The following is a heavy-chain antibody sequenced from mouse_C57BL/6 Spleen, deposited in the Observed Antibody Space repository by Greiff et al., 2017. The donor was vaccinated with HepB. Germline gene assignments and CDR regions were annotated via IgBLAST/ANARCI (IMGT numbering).Heavy chain of an antibody. J-gene: IGHJ1*03. CDR3: ARSFYDWYFDV. CDR2: IHPNSGST. V-gene: IGHV1-64*01. D-gene: IGHD1-1*01. Sequence: QVQLQQPGAELVKPGASVKLSCKASGYTFTSYWMHWVKQRPGQGLEWIGMIHPNSGSTNYNEKFKSKATLTVDKSSSTAYMQLSSLTSEDSAVYYCARSFYDWYFDVWGTGTTVTVSS. CDR1: GYTFTSYW.